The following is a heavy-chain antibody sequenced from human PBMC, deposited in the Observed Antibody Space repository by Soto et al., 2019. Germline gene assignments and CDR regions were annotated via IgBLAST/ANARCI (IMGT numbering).Heavy chain of an antibody. Sequence: QLQLQESGPGLVKPAETLSLNCAVAGGSVSSGNYFWGGIRQPPGKGLAWIGTIYYNGDTYYSPFLRSRGTMSVDTAQIQFSLRLTSVTAADTAVYYCARGLIDNWNQGHGFDFWGQGTLVTVSS. D-gene: IGHD1-20*01. CDR3: ARGLIDNWNQGHGFDF. CDR2: IYYNGDT. CDR1: GGSVSSGNYF. V-gene: IGHV4-39*01. J-gene: IGHJ3*01.